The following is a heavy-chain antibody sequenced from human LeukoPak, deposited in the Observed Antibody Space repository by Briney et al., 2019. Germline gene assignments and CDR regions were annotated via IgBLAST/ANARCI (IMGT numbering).Heavy chain of an antibody. J-gene: IGHJ3*02. CDR3: GKNRYSGSLSPFDI. CDR1: KFAFSSYA. Sequence: GGSLRLSCAASKFAFSSYAMSWVRQAPGKGLEWVSAISGGGGNTYYADSVKGWFTISRDNSKNTLYLQMNSLRAEDTAVYYCGKNRYSGSLSPFDIWGQGTMVTVSS. V-gene: IGHV3-23*01. CDR2: ISGGGGNT. D-gene: IGHD1-26*01.